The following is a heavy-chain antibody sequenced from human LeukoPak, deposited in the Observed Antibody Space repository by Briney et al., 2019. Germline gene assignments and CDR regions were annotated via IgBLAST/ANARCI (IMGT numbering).Heavy chain of an antibody. Sequence: GGSLRLSCAASGFTLSRYWMSWVRQAPGKGLEWVAFIRYDGSNKYYADSVKGRFTISRDNSKNTLYLQMNSLRAEDTAVYYCAKEHGGGGATPDYWGQGTLVTVSS. D-gene: IGHD3-16*01. CDR2: IRYDGSNK. V-gene: IGHV3-30*02. CDR1: GFTLSRYW. CDR3: AKEHGGGGATPDY. J-gene: IGHJ4*02.